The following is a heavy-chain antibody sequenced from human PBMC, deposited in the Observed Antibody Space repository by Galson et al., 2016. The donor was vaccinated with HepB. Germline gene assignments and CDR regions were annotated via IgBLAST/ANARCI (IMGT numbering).Heavy chain of an antibody. CDR2: ISGSSGFI. V-gene: IGHV3-21*06. Sequence: SLRLSCAASGFTFSSYSMYWVRQAPGKGLEWVSSISGSSGFIYHADSLKGRITIFRDNAKNSLSLQMNSLRAEDTAVYYCARDRRGSGWYIDYWGQGTLVTVSS. J-gene: IGHJ4*02. D-gene: IGHD6-19*01. CDR1: GFTFSSYS. CDR3: ARDRRGSGWYIDY.